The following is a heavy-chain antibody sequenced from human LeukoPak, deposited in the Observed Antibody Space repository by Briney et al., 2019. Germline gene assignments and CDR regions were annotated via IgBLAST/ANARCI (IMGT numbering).Heavy chain of an antibody. CDR2: IYYSGST. J-gene: IGHJ4*02. Sequence: SETLSLTCTVSGGSISSSSYYWGWIRQPPGKGLEWIGSIYYSGSTYYNPSLKSRVTISVDTSKNQFSLKLSSVTAADTAVYCCARLSCGGDCYCDYWGQGTLVTVSS. V-gene: IGHV4-39*01. CDR3: ARLSCGGDCYCDY. D-gene: IGHD2-21*02. CDR1: GGSISSSSYY.